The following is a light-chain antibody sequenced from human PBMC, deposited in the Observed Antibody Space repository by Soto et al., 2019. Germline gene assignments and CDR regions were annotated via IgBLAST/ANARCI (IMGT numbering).Light chain of an antibody. Sequence: EIVMTQSPATLSVSPGERATLSCRASQSVSSNLAWYQQKPGQAPRLLIYGASTRATGIPARFSGSGSGTEFTLTISSLQSEYFAVYYCQQYNNCPTFGQGTKVEIK. CDR1: QSVSSN. J-gene: IGKJ1*01. CDR3: QQYNNCPT. V-gene: IGKV3-15*01. CDR2: GAS.